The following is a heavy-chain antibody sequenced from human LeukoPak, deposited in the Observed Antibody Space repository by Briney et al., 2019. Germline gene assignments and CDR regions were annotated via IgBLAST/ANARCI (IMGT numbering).Heavy chain of an antibody. CDR1: GFTFSSYG. Sequence: VGSLRLSCAASGFTFSSYGMHWVRQAPGKGLEWVAVIWYDGSNKYYADSVKGRFTMSRDNSKNTLYLQMNSLRAEDTAVYYCAKDDYGGNSGVDYWGQGTLVTVSS. V-gene: IGHV3-33*06. CDR3: AKDDYGGNSGVDY. J-gene: IGHJ4*02. CDR2: IWYDGSNK. D-gene: IGHD4-23*01.